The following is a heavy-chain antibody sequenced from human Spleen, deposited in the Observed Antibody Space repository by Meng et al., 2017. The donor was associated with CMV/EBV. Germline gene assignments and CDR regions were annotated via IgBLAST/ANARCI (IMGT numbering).Heavy chain of an antibody. CDR2: REHRGSP. CDR3: ARSNIVVVPAVGDWFDP. CDR1: SIGSYNW. D-gene: IGHD2-2*01. Sequence: SIGSYNWWSWARRPPGEGLGWIGEREHRGSPNYSPYLKSRVTISVDKSKNQFSRELNFVTAADTAVYFCARSNIVVVPAVGDWFDPWGQGTLVTVSS. J-gene: IGHJ5*02. V-gene: IGHV4-4*01.